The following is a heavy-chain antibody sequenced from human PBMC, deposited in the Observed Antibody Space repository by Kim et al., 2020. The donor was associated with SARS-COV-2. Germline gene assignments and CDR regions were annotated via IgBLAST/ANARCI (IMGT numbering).Heavy chain of an antibody. CDR3: ASTHYDSSGYQTSMYWFDP. CDR2: IYYSGST. V-gene: IGHV4-39*07. CDR1: GGSISSSSYY. Sequence: SETLSLTCTVSGGSISSSSYYWGWIRQPPGKGLEWIGSIYYSGSTYYNPSLKSRVTISVDTSKNQFSLKLSSVTAADTAVYYCASTHYDSSGYQTSMYWFDPWGQGTLVTVSS. J-gene: IGHJ5*02. D-gene: IGHD3-22*01.